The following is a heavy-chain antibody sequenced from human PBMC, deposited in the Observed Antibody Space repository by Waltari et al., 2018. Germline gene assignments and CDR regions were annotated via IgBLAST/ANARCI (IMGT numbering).Heavy chain of an antibody. V-gene: IGHV1-2*02. D-gene: IGHD1-7*01. CDR2: INPNSGGT. Sequence: HVLVVQSGAEVNRPGASPKVYCKASAYTFTGYYMHWVRQAPGQGLEWMGRINPNSGGTNYAQKFQGRVTMTRDTSISTAYMELGRLRSDDTAVYYCARGITGTTGDYFDYWGQGTLVTVSS. J-gene: IGHJ4*02. CDR1: AYTFTGYY. CDR3: ARGITGTTGDYFDY.